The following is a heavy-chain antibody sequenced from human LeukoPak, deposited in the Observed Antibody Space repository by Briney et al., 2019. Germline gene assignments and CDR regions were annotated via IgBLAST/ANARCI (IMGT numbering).Heavy chain of an antibody. CDR1: GFTFSSYG. D-gene: IGHD3-10*01. CDR2: VWYDGSNK. CDR3: ARSGVLLWFGELSPPDY. V-gene: IGHV3-33*01. J-gene: IGHJ4*02. Sequence: PGGSLRLSCAASGFTFSSYGMHWVHQAPGKGLEWVAVVWYDGSNKYYADSVKGRFTISRDNSKNTLYLQMNSLRAEDTAVYYCARSGVLLWFGELSPPDYWGQGTLVSVSS.